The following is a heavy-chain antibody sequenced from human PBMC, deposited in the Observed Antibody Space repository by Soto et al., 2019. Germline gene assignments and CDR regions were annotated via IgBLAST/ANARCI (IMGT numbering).Heavy chain of an antibody. J-gene: IGHJ5*02. CDR3: ARDLVP. Sequence: QVQLVQSGPEVKKPGASVRVSCKASGYTFTSFGIGWVRQGPGRGFEWMGWISGYNGETVYAQKFQGRVTLTSETSTNTAYMELRSLTSDDTAVYYCARDLVPWGQGTLVTVSS. V-gene: IGHV1-18*01. CDR1: GYTFTSFG. D-gene: IGHD3-16*02. CDR2: ISGYNGET.